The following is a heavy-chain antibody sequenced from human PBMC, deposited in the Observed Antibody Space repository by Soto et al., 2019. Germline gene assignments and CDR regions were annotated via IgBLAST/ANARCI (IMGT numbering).Heavy chain of an antibody. CDR1: GGSISSGGYY. Sequence: SETLSLTCTVSGGSISSGGYYWSWIRQHPGKGLEWIGYIYYSGSTYYNPSLKSRVTISVDTSKNQFSLKLSSVTAADTAVYIWARGFLQPSTYSYMAVWGKGTTFPASS. V-gene: IGHV4-31*03. CDR3: ARGFLQPSTYSYMAV. CDR2: IYYSGST. J-gene: IGHJ6*03.